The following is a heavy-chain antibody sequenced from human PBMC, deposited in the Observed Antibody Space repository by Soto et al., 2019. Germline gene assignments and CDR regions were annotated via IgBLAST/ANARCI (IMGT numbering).Heavy chain of an antibody. CDR2: FYSLGTT. D-gene: IGHD3-10*01. CDR1: GGSINDYY. J-gene: IGHJ4*02. CDR3: ATGRYSYGSEY. Sequence: QVQLQESGPGLVKSSETLSLTCTIAGGSINDYYWSWIRQSPGKGLEWIGYFYSLGTTNYNPSLKSRVTISLDTSNREDSLRLSFVTAADTAVYYCATGRYSYGSEYWGQGARVIVSS. V-gene: IGHV4-59*01.